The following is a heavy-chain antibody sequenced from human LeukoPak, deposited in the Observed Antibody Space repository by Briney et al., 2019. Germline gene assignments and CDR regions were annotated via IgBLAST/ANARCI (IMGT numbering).Heavy chain of an antibody. Sequence: PGRSLRLSCAASGFTFDDYAMHWVRQAPGKGLEWVSGISWNSGSIGYADSVKGRFTISRDNAKNSLYLQMNSLRAEDTALYYCAKGREYDILTGYSFWGPGTLVTVSS. CDR1: GFTFDDYA. CDR3: AKGREYDILTGYSF. D-gene: IGHD3-9*01. V-gene: IGHV3-9*01. CDR2: ISWNSGSI. J-gene: IGHJ4*02.